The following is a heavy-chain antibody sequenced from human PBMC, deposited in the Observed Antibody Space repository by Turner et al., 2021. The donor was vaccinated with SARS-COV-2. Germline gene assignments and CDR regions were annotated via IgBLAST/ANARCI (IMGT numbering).Heavy chain of an antibody. D-gene: IGHD5-18*01. CDR1: GGSISSSNYY. J-gene: IGHJ4*02. V-gene: IGHV4-39*01. Sequence: QPQPQESGPGLVKAPETLSLTCTVSGGSISSSNYYWGWIRQPPGRGLEWIGSVYYSGSTYYNPSLKSRLTISVDTSKNQFSLKLSSVTAADTAVYYCARFEYGYSYSFGFDYWGQGTLVTVSS. CDR3: ARFEYGYSYSFGFDY. CDR2: VYYSGST.